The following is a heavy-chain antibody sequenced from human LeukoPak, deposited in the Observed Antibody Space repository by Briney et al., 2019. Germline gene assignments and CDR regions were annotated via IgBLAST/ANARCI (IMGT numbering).Heavy chain of an antibody. CDR2: LSGSSTGK. Sequence: PGGSLRLSCAASGFTFSDYYMSWIRQAPGEGLEWVSSLSGSSTGKYYADPGKGRFTISRDNSTNSLYLKMIGPRDTDTDVYYCAKARSRVRTIVVVTHPFDSWGQGTLVTVSS. J-gene: IGHJ4*02. V-gene: IGHV3-11*03. CDR3: AKARSRVRTIVVVTHPFDS. D-gene: IGHD3-22*01. CDR1: GFTFSDYY.